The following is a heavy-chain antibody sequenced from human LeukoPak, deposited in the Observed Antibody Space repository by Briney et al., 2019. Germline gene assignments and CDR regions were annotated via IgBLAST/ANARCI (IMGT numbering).Heavy chain of an antibody. CDR3: AKVYVGHRTPNDY. CDR1: GFTLHNYG. V-gene: IGHV3-33*06. Sequence: QAGGSLRLSCAASGFTLHNYGMHWVRQAPGKGLEWVALVWYDGSHEFYADSVKGRFTISRDNSKNTLYLQMNSLRAEDTAVYYCAKVYVGHRTPNDYWGQGTLVTVSS. J-gene: IGHJ4*02. D-gene: IGHD2-15*01. CDR2: VWYDGSHE.